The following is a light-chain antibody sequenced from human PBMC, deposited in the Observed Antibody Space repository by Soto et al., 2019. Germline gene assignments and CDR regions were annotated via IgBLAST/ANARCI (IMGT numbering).Light chain of an antibody. CDR2: GAS. CDR1: ESVDNNY. J-gene: IGKJ1*01. V-gene: IGKV3-20*01. CDR3: QQYGISPKT. Sequence: EIVLTQSPGTLSLSPGERATLSCRASESVDNNYLGWYQQKPGQAPRLLIYGASSRAAGIPDRFSGSGSGTDFSLTISRLEPKDFAVYYCQQYGISPKTFGQGTKVEIK.